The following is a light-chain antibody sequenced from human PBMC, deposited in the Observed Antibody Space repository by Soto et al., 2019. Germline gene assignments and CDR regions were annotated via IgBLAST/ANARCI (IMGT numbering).Light chain of an antibody. V-gene: IGKV3-11*01. J-gene: IGKJ4*01. CDR2: DAS. CDR3: QQFSSYPLT. CDR1: QTVSSY. Sequence: EIVMTQSPATLSVSPGEGATLSCRASQTVSSYLAWYQQKPGQAPRLLIYDASNRATGIPARFSGGGSGTDFTLTSSRLEPEDFAVYYCQQFSSYPLTFGGGTKVDIK.